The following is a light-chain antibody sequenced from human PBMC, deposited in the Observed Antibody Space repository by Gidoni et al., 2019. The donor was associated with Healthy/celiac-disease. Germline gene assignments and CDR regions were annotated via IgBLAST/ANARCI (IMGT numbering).Light chain of an antibody. V-gene: IGLV1-44*01. J-gene: IGLJ3*02. CDR2: SNN. Sequence: QSVLTHPPSASGPPAQRVTISCSGSSSNIGSNTVNWYQQLPGTAPKLLIYSNNQRPSGVPDRFSGSKSGTSASLAISGLQSEDEADYYCAAWDDSLNGHWVFGGGTKLTVL. CDR1: SSNIGSNT. CDR3: AAWDDSLNGHWV.